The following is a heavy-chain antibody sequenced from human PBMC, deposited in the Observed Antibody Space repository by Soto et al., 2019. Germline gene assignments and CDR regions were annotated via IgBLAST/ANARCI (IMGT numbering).Heavy chain of an antibody. J-gene: IGHJ6*03. D-gene: IGHD4-4*01. Sequence: ASVKVSCKASGYTLTGYPMHWVRQAPGQRLEWMGWINAGNGNTKYSQKFQGRVTITRDTSASTAYMELSSLRSEDTAVYYCAGVTTTKSKPNYYYYMDVWGKGTTVTVSS. CDR1: GYTLTGYP. V-gene: IGHV1-3*01. CDR3: AGVTTTKSKPNYYYYMDV. CDR2: INAGNGNT.